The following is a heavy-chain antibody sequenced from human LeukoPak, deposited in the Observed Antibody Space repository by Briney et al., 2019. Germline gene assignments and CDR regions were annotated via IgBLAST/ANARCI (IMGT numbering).Heavy chain of an antibody. J-gene: IGHJ3*02. Sequence: PGGSLRVSCAASGFRFSSYAMSWVRQAPGKGLEWVAVMSYDGKIEYYADSVKGRFTISRDNAKNSLYLQMNSLRAEDTAVYYCARDCGGWYPDAFDIWGQGTMVTVSS. CDR1: GFRFSSYA. CDR3: ARDCGGWYPDAFDI. D-gene: IGHD6-19*01. CDR2: MSYDGKIE. V-gene: IGHV3-30*03.